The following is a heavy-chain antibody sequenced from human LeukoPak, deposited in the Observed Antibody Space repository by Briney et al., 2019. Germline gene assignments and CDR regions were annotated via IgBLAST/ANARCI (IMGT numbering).Heavy chain of an antibody. CDR2: IYSVGTT. D-gene: IGHD6-19*01. J-gene: IGHJ4*02. CDR3: AKERNLEIAVAGTIFDY. Sequence: GGSLRLSCAASGFTVSNNYMSWVRQPPGKGLEWVSVIYSVGTTYYADAVKGRFTISRDDSKNMIYLEMTSLKAEDTAVYYCAKERNLEIAVAGTIFDYWGQGTLVTVSS. V-gene: IGHV3-66*01. CDR1: GFTVSNNY.